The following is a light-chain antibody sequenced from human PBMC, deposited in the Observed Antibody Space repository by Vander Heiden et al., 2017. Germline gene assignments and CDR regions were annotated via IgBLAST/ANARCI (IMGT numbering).Light chain of an antibody. CDR3: ATWDDSLNGVR. CDR2: RSD. V-gene: IGLV1-44*01. CDR1: TSNIGLNA. J-gene: IGLJ2*01. Sequence: SVLTQPPSASGTPWLRVTISCSGGTSNIGLNAVNWYQHLPGTAPRLLIYRSDQRLSGVPDRFSGSKSGTSASLAISGLQSEDEADYYCATWDDSLNGVRIGGGTKLTVL.